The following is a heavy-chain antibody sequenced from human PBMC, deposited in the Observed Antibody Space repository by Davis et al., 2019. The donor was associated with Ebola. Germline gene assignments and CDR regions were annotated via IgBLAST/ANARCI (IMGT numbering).Heavy chain of an antibody. J-gene: IGHJ3*02. CDR3: AREGGYNWNDNAFDI. CDR1: GYTFTSYG. CDR2: ISAYNGNT. D-gene: IGHD1-20*01. Sequence: ASVKVSCKASGYTFTSYGISWVRQAPGQGLEWMGWISAYNGNTNYAQKLQGRVTMTTDTSTSTAYMELSSLRSEDTAVYYCAREGGYNWNDNAFDIWGQGTMVTVSS. V-gene: IGHV1-18*01.